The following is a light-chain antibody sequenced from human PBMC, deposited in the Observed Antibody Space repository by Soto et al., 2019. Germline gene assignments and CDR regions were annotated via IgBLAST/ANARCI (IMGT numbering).Light chain of an antibody. CDR1: QSISSY. J-gene: IGKJ4*01. CDR2: AAS. V-gene: IGKV1-39*01. Sequence: DIQMTQSPSSLSASVGERVTITCRASQSISSYLNWYQQKPGKAPKLLIYAASSLQSGVPSRFSGSGSGTDFTLTISSLQPEDFATYYCQQSYSTRLTFGGGTKVDIK. CDR3: QQSYSTRLT.